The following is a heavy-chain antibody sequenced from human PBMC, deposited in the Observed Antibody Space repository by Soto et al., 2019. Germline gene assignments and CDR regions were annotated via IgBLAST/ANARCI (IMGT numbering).Heavy chain of an antibody. D-gene: IGHD4-17*01. J-gene: IGHJ6*03. CDR1: GGAIRSNSFF. CDR2: IYYSGST. Sequence: SETPSLTRSFSGGAIRSNSFFRGCVRPAPGKGLEWIGRIYYSGSTTYNPSLKSRVTISVDTSKNQFSLKLSSVTAADTAVYYCSRSLGGDYVSYYYSYMDVWGKGTTVTVSS. V-gene: IGHV4-39*05. CDR3: SRSLGGDYVSYYYSYMDV.